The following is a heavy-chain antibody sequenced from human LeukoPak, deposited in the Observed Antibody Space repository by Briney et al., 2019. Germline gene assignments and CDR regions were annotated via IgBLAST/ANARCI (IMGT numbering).Heavy chain of an antibody. D-gene: IGHD2-2*01. CDR3: ASRPQYSSIWNYGMDV. CDR2: IIPILGIA. J-gene: IGHJ6*02. CDR1: GGTFSSYA. Sequence: GASVKVSCKASGGTFSSYAISWVRQAPGQGVEWMGRIIPILGIANYAQKFQGRVTITADKSTSTAYMELSSLRSEDTAVYYCASRPQYSSIWNYGMDVWGQGTTVTVSS. V-gene: IGHV1-69*04.